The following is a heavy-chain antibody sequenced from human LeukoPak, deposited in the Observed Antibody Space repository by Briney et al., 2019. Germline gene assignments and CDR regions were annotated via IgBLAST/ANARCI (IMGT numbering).Heavy chain of an antibody. V-gene: IGHV4-34*01. D-gene: IGHD1-26*01. J-gene: IGHJ4*02. CDR2: INHSGRT. CDR1: GGSFSTHF. CDR3: ASRTSPAPSAVGVGYYFDD. Sequence: SETLSLTCAVYGGSFSTHFWTWIRQPPGKGLEWIGEINHSGRTNYNPSLKSRITMSVDTSKKQISLKLSSVTAADTAVYYCASRTSPAPSAVGVGYYFDDWGQGTLVTVSS.